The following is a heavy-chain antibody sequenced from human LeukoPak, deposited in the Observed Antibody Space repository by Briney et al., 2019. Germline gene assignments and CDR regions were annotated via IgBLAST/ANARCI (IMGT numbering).Heavy chain of an antibody. J-gene: IGHJ4*02. CDR2: INHSGST. V-gene: IGHV4-34*01. Sequence: SETLSLTCAVYGGSFSGYYWSWIRQPPGKGLEWIGEINHSGSTNYNPSLKNRVTISVDTSKNQLSLKLSSVTAADTAVYYCTRDSGQHRGYDWSHWGQGTLVTVSS. CDR1: GGSFSGYY. D-gene: IGHD5-12*01. CDR3: TRDSGQHRGYDWSH.